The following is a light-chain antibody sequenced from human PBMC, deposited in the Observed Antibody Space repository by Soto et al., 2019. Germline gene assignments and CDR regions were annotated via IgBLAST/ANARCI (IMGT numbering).Light chain of an antibody. CDR2: AAS. Sequence: QIPRPQYAMSAXVGDXGTIXXRAREGIGNYLAWYQQKPGKAPKGLIYAASSVESGVPSTFSRSGSGTEFTLTISSLQPDDFATYYCHQYDAYPWTFCQGTKVDIK. CDR1: EGIGNY. CDR3: HQYDAYPWT. J-gene: IGKJ1*01. V-gene: IGKV1-16*01.